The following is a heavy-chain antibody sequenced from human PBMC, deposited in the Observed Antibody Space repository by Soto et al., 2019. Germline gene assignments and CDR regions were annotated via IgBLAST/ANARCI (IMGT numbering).Heavy chain of an antibody. Sequence: GGSLRLSCAASGFDASVNFMTWVRQAPGRGLEWVSTINNAGSTFYADSVKGRFTISGDNSKNTLYLQMNSLRAEDTAVYYCARSRTGTTYGGMDVWGQGTTVTVSS. V-gene: IGHV3-66*01. J-gene: IGHJ6*02. CDR2: INNAGST. CDR3: ARSRTGTTYGGMDV. CDR1: GFDASVNF. D-gene: IGHD1-7*01.